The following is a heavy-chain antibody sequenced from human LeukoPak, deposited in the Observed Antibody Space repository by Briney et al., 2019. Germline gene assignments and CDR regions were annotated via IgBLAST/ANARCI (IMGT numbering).Heavy chain of an antibody. J-gene: IGHJ4*02. D-gene: IGHD3-10*01. CDR3: ARNFVVGESKDPALDY. Sequence: KSGGSLRLSCAASGFTFSSYSMNWVRQAPGKGLEWVSSISSSSSYIYYADSVKGRFTISRDNAKNSLYLQMNSLRAEDTAVYYCARNFVVGESKDPALDYWGQGTLVTVSS. CDR1: GFTFSSYS. CDR2: ISSSSSYI. V-gene: IGHV3-21*01.